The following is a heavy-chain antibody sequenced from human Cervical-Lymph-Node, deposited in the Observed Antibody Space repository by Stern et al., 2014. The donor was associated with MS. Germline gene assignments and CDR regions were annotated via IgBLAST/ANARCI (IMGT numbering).Heavy chain of an antibody. V-gene: IGHV3-9*01. CDR3: AKAQDFWPVGSFDY. Sequence: VQLVESGGGLVQPGRSLRLSCAASGFTFDDYAMHWVRQAPGKGLEWVSGISWNSGSIGYADSVKGRFTISRDNAKNSLYLQMNSLRAEDTALYYCAKAQDFWPVGSFDYWGQGTLVTVSS. CDR1: GFTFDDYA. CDR2: ISWNSGSI. J-gene: IGHJ4*02. D-gene: IGHD3-10*01.